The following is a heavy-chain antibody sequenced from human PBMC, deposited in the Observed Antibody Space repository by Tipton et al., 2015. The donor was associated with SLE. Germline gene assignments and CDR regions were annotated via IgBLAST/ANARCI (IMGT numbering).Heavy chain of an antibody. CDR3: VRSVGYSGTYGTYWFGP. CDR2: MFYTGSA. CDR1: GASVSSSVYS. Sequence: TLSLTCTVSGASVSSSVYSWGWIRQPPGKGLQWIGAMFYTGSAHYNPSLKRRVTISVDTSKNQFSLKVNSVTAADTAVYYCVRSVGYSGTYGTYWFGPWGQGTLVTVSS. D-gene: IGHD1-26*01. J-gene: IGHJ5*02. V-gene: IGHV4-39*07.